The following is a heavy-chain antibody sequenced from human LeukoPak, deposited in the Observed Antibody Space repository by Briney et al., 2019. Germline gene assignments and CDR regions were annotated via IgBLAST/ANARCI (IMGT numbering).Heavy chain of an antibody. CDR2: MNPNSGNT. CDR3: AREGYCSGGSCYGGLDY. CDR1: GYTFTSYD. J-gene: IGHJ4*02. V-gene: IGHV1-8*01. D-gene: IGHD2-15*01. Sequence: ASVKVSCKASGYTFTSYDINWVRQATGQGLEWMGWMNPNSGNTGYAQKFQGRVTMTRNTSISTAYMELSSLRSEDTAVYYCAREGYCSGGSCYGGLDYWGQGTLVTVSS.